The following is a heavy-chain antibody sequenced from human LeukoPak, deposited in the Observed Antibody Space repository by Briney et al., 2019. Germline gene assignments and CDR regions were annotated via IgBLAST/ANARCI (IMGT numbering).Heavy chain of an antibody. D-gene: IGHD5-24*01. V-gene: IGHV3-7*01. CDR2: IKPDGSEN. CDR1: GFTFSSYE. J-gene: IGHJ4*02. CDR3: ASAYNY. Sequence: GGSLRLSCAASGFTFSSYEMNWVRQAPGKGLEWVANIKPDGSENYYVDSVNGRFTISRDNAKNSLYLQMNSLRVEDTAVYYCASAYNYWGQGTLVTVSS.